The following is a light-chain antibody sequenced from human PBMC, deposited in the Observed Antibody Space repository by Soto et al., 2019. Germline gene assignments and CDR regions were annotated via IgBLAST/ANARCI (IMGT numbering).Light chain of an antibody. J-gene: IGKJ1*01. V-gene: IGKV3-20*01. Sequence: EIVLTQSPGTLSLSPGERATLSCRASQSVSSSYLAWYQQKPGQAPRLLIYGASSRATGIPDRVSGSGSGTAFTLTISRLEPEDFAVYYCQQYGSSPWTFGQGPKVEIK. CDR1: QSVSSSY. CDR2: GAS. CDR3: QQYGSSPWT.